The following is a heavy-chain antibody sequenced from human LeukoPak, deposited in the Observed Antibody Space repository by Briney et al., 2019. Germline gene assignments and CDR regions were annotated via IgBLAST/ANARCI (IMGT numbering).Heavy chain of an antibody. V-gene: IGHV4-59*02. CDR1: GVSVDSYH. D-gene: IGHD2-21*02. CDR3: AGRTAATTRPFDY. Sequence: SETLPLTCSVSGVSVDSYHWSWIRQPPGKGLEWIGYFYYTGSTNYSPSFEGRVTISEDTSKNQISLRLTSVTAADTAVYYCAGRTAATTRPFDYWGQGTLVTVSS. CDR2: FYYTGST. J-gene: IGHJ4*02.